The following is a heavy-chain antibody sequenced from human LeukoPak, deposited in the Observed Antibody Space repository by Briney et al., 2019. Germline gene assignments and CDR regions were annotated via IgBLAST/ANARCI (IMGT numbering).Heavy chain of an antibody. CDR1: GYTFTGYY. J-gene: IGHJ6*02. CDR2: INPNSGGT. Sequence: ASVKVSCKASGYTFTGYYMHWVRQAPGQGLEWMGWINPNSGGTNYAQKFQGRVTMTRDTSISIAYMELSRLRSDDTAVYYCARERTDFWSGSDYYGMDVWGQGTTVTVSS. V-gene: IGHV1-2*02. CDR3: ARERTDFWSGSDYYGMDV. D-gene: IGHD3-3*01.